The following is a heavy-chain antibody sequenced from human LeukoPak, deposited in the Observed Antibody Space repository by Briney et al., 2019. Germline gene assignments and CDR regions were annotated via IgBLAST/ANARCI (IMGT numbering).Heavy chain of an antibody. CDR3: ARGRYCSSTKRGSCGMDV. D-gene: IGHD2-2*01. Sequence: GGSLRLSCAASGFTFSSYSMNWVRQAPGKGLEWVSSISSSSSYIYYADSVKGRFTISRDNAKNSLYLQMNSLRAEDTAVYYCARGRYCSSTKRGSCGMDVWGQGTTVTVSS. CDR1: GFTFSSYS. J-gene: IGHJ6*02. V-gene: IGHV3-21*01. CDR2: ISSSSSYI.